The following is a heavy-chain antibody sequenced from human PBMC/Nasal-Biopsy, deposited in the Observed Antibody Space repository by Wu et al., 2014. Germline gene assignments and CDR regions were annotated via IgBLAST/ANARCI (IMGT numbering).Heavy chain of an antibody. D-gene: IGHD3-22*01. CDR1: GFRFSTYG. V-gene: IGHV3-30*03. CDR3: ARDRGYYDTSGQLDY. CDR2: ILYDGSNK. J-gene: IGHJ4*02. Sequence: ASGFRFSTYGIHWVRQAPGKGLEWVAVILYDGSNKYYADSVKGRFTISRDNAKDSLSLQMNSLRAEDTAVYYCARDRGYYDTSGQLDYWGQGTLVTVSS.